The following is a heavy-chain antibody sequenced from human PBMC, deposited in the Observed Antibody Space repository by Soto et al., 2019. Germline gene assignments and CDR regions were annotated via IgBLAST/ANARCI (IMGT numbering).Heavy chain of an antibody. V-gene: IGHV4-30-4*01. CDR2: IYYSGST. CDR3: ARVSCSGGSCYHNRYYYYGMDV. Sequence: KASETLSLTCTVSGGSISSGDYYWSWIRQPPGKGLEWIGYIYYSGSTYYNTSLKSRVTISVDTSKNQFSLKLSSVTAADTAVYYCARVSCSGGSCYHNRYYYYGMDVWGQGTTVTVSS. CDR1: GGSISSGDYY. D-gene: IGHD2-15*01. J-gene: IGHJ6*02.